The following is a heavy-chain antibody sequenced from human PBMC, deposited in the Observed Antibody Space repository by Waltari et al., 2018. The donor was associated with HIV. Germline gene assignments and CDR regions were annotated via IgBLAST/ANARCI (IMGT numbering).Heavy chain of an antibody. CDR1: GGSISSGGYY. CDR3: ARDKDSSGYHFDY. V-gene: IGHV4-31*03. CDR2: IYYSGST. Sequence: QVQLQESGPGLVKPSQTLSLTCTVSGGSISSGGYYWSWIRQHPGKGLEWIGYIYYSGSTYYNPSLKSRVTISVDTSKNQFSLKLSSVTAADTVVYYCARDKDSSGYHFDYWGQGTLVTVSS. D-gene: IGHD3-22*01. J-gene: IGHJ4*02.